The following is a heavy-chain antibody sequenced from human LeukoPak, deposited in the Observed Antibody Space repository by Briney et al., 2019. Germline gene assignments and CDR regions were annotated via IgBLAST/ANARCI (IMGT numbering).Heavy chain of an antibody. J-gene: IGHJ6*03. Sequence: SVKVSCKASGGTFSSYAISWVRQAPRQGLEWMGTIIPIFGKANYAQKFQGRVTITTDESTSTAYMELSSLRSDDTAVYYCALPYYDFWSGYSSMDVWGKGTTVTVSS. CDR2: IIPIFGKA. CDR3: ALPYYDFWSGYSSMDV. V-gene: IGHV1-69*05. D-gene: IGHD3-3*01. CDR1: GGTFSSYA.